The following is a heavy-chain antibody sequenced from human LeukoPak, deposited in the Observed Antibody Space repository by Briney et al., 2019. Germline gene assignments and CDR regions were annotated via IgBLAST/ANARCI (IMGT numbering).Heavy chain of an antibody. CDR2: ISYDGSNK. V-gene: IGHV3-30-3*01. CDR3: ARDLGSGSYSIWFDP. CDR1: GFTFSSYA. D-gene: IGHD1-26*01. Sequence: GGSLRLSCAASGFTFSSYAMHWVRQAPGKGLEWVAVISYDGSNKYYADSVKGRFTISRDNSKNTLYLQMNSLSAEDTAVYYCARDLGSGSYSIWFDPWGQGTLGTVSS. J-gene: IGHJ5*02.